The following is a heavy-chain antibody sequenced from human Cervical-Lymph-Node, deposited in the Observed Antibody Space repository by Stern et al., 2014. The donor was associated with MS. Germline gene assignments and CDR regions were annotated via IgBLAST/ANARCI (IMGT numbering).Heavy chain of an antibody. CDR3: AKHACTGAACPFDL. V-gene: IGHV4-39*01. J-gene: IGHJ4*02. CDR2: VYYSGAT. CDR1: GDSISSYTHY. D-gene: IGHD2-8*02. Sequence: QLQLQESGPGLVKPSETLSLTCAVSGDSISSYTHYWAWIRQPPGKGLEWIWSVYYSGATYYNPSLKRPVTISVNPSKNPFPLGLNSLTAADTAVYYCAKHACTGAACPFDLWGQGTLVTVSS.